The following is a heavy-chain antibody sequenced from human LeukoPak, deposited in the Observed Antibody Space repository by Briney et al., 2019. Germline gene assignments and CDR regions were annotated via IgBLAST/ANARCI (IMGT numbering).Heavy chain of an antibody. V-gene: IGHV4-34*01. CDR2: INHSGRT. Sequence: SETLSLTCAVYGGSFSGYYWSWIRQPPGKGLEWIGEINHSGRTNYNPSLKSRVTISVDTSKNQFSLMLSAVAAADTAVYYYATLRRYCSGGSCYPYYFDYWGQGTLVTVSS. CDR1: GGSFSGYY. CDR3: ATLRRYCSGGSCYPYYFDY. J-gene: IGHJ4*02. D-gene: IGHD2-15*01.